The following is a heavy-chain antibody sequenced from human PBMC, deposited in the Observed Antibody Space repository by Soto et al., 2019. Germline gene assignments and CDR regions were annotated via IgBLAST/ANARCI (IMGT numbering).Heavy chain of an antibody. Sequence: ASVKVSCTASGGTFSSYAISWVRQAPGQGLEWMGGIIPIFGTANYAQKFQGRVTITADESTSTAYMELSGLRSEDTAVYYCAREDSVGYCTNGVCYDGMDVWGQGTTVTVAS. CDR1: GGTFSSYA. CDR2: IIPIFGTA. CDR3: AREDSVGYCTNGVCYDGMDV. D-gene: IGHD2-8*01. V-gene: IGHV1-69*13. J-gene: IGHJ6*02.